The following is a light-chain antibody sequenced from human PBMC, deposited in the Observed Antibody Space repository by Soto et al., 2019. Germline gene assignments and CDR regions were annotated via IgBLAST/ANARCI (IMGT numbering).Light chain of an antibody. CDR3: SSYTSSSRG. V-gene: IGLV2-14*01. J-gene: IGLJ1*01. Sequence: QSALTQPASVSGSPGQSITISCTGTSSDVGGYNYVSWYQQHPGKAPKLMIYDVSNRPSGVSNRFSGSKSGNTAPLTISGLQAEDEADYYCSSYTSSSRGFGTGTKVTVL. CDR1: SSDVGGYNY. CDR2: DVS.